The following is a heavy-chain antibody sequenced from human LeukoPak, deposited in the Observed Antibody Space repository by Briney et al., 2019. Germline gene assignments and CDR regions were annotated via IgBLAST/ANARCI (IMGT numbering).Heavy chain of an antibody. J-gene: IGHJ6*03. Sequence: SETLSLTCTVSGYSISSGYYWGWIRKPPGKGLEWIGSIYHSGSTYYNPSLKSRVTISVDTSKNQFSLKLSSVTAADTAVYYCARELQGSGWPYYYYYMDVWGKGTTVTVSS. D-gene: IGHD6-19*01. V-gene: IGHV4-38-2*02. CDR2: IYHSGST. CDR3: ARELQGSGWPYYYYYMDV. CDR1: GYSISSGYY.